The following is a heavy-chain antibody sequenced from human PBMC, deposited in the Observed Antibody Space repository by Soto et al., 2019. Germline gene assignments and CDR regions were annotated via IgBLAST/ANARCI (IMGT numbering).Heavy chain of an antibody. Sequence: SETLSLTCTVSGGSISSYYWSWIRQPPGKGLEWIGYIYYSGSTNYNPSLKSRVTISVDTSKNQFSLKLSSVTAADTAVYYCARAIDYGDYTGVHYFDYWGQGTLVTVSS. V-gene: IGHV4-59*01. J-gene: IGHJ4*02. D-gene: IGHD4-17*01. CDR1: GGSISSYY. CDR2: IYYSGST. CDR3: ARAIDYGDYTGVHYFDY.